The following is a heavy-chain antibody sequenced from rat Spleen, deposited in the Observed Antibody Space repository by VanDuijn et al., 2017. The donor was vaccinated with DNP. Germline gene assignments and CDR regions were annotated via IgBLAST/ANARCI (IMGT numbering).Heavy chain of an antibody. V-gene: IGHV2-19*01. J-gene: IGHJ2*01. CDR3: TRAAPYYFDY. CDR2: IRSDGTT. Sequence: QVQLKESGPGLVQPSQTLSLTCTVSDFSLTDYSVHWVRQPPGKGLEWMGRIRSDGTTGYNSALKSRLNIGKDISKSQVFLKMDSLQTEDTALYFCTRAAPYYFDYWGQGVMVTVSS. CDR1: DFSLTDYS.